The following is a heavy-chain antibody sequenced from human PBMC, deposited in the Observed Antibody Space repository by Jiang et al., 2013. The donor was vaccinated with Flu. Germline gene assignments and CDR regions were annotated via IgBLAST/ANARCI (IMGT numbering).Heavy chain of an antibody. CDR3: AREGSGYSRTWFDD. D-gene: IGHD6-13*01. V-gene: IGHV4-38-2*02. J-gene: IGHJ4*01. Sequence: KGLEWIGSIYHSGSTYYKPSLKSRVTISVDTSKNQFSMKLSSVTAADTAVYYCAREGSGYSRTWFDDWGQGTLLTVSS. CDR2: IYHSGST.